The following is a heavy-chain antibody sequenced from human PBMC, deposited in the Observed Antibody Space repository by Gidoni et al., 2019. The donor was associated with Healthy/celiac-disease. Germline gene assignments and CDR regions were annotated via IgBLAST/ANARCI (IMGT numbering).Heavy chain of an antibody. CDR1: GCTFGSYG. CDR2: MLDYVSNT. Sequence: VQLVESGGGVAQPGRSLRRSCAASGCTFGSYGMNWVRQAPGKGLVLVAVMLDYVSNTYYADAVQCRFTISRDNSMYTLSLQMISPRADDTAVYYCASQCVLEGDYYYGMDVWGQGTTVTVSS. CDR3: ASQCVLEGDYYYGMDV. V-gene: IGHV3-33*05. J-gene: IGHJ6*02. D-gene: IGHD2-8*01.